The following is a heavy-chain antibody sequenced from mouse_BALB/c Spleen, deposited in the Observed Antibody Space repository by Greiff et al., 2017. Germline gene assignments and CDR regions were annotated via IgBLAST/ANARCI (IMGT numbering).Heavy chain of an antibody. CDR3: ATYYGNYEVWFAY. D-gene: IGHD2-10*01. J-gene: IGHJ3*01. Sequence: EVQLQESGPGLVKPSQSLSLTCTVTGYSITSDYAWNWIRQFPGNKLEWMGYISYSGSTSYNPSLKSRISITRDTSKNQFFLQLNSVTTEDTATYYCATYYGNYEVWFAYWGQGTLVTVSA. CDR2: ISYSGST. V-gene: IGHV3-2*02. CDR1: GYSITSDYA.